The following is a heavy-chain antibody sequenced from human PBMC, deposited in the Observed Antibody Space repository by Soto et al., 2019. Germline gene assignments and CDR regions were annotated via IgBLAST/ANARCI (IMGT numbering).Heavy chain of an antibody. CDR2: IKSKTDGGTT. J-gene: IGHJ3*02. CDR1: GFTFSNAW. V-gene: IGHV3-15*07. CDR3: TTGPNLRPLAAFDI. Sequence: GGSLRLSCAASGFTFSNAWMNWVRQAPGKGLEWVGRIKSKTDGGTTDYAAPVKGRFTISRDDSKNTLYLQMNSLKTEDTAVYYCTTGPNLRPLAAFDIWGQGTMVTVSS.